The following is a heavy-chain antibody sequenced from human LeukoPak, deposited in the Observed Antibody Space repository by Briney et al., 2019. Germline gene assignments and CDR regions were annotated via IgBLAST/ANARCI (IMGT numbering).Heavy chain of an antibody. D-gene: IGHD5-12*01. Sequence: ASVKVSCKASGFTFSSHYMYWVRQAPGQGLEWMGMINPSFGSTSSAQKFQGRVTMTGDTSTSTVYMELSSLRSEDTAVYYCARTRAYSGYASLDYWGQGTLVTVSS. CDR2: INPSFGST. V-gene: IGHV1-46*01. J-gene: IGHJ4*02. CDR3: ARTRAYSGYASLDY. CDR1: GFTFSSHY.